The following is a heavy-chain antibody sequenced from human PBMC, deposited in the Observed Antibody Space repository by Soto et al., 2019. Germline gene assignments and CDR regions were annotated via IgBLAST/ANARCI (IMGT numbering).Heavy chain of an antibody. J-gene: IGHJ4*02. D-gene: IGHD2-21*02. Sequence: QVQLVQSGAEEKKPGASVKVSCKASGYTFTSYAMHWVRQAPGQRLEWMGWINADNGNTKYSQKFQDRVTITSDTSASTAYMELRSLRSEDTAVYSCARSFVVGTALDYWGQGTLVTVSS. CDR3: ARSFVVGTALDY. CDR2: INADNGNT. CDR1: GYTFTSYA. V-gene: IGHV1-3*05.